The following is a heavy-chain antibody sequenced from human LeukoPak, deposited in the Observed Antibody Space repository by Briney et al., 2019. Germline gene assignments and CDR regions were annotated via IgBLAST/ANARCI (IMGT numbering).Heavy chain of an antibody. CDR3: ARGGRSGWYADYFDY. V-gene: IGHV1-18*01. J-gene: IGHJ4*02. CDR2: ISAYNGNT. D-gene: IGHD6-19*01. CDR1: GYTFTSYG. Sequence: GASVKVSCKASGYTFTSYGISWVRQAPGQGLEWMGWISAYNGNTNYAQKLQGRVTMTTDTSTSTAYMELRSLRSDDTAVYYCARGGRSGWYADYFDYWGQGTLVTVSS.